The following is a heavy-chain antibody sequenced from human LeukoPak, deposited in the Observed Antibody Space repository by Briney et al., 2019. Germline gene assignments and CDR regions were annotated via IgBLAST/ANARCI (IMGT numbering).Heavy chain of an antibody. D-gene: IGHD3-22*01. CDR1: GFTVSSNY. CDR3: AREVSDSSGYYGI. J-gene: IGHJ4*02. CDR2: IYSGGST. Sequence: PGGSLRLSCAASGFTVSSNYMSWVRQAPGKGLEWVSVIYSGGSTYYADSVKGRFTISRDNSKNTLYLQMNSLRAEDTAVYYCAREVSDSSGYYGIWGQGTLVTVSS. V-gene: IGHV3-53*01.